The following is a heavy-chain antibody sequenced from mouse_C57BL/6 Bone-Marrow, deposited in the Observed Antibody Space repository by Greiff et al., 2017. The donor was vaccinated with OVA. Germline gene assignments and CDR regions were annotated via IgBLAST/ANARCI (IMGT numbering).Heavy chain of an antibody. J-gene: IGHJ1*03. Sequence: QVQLQQPGAELVKPGASVKLSCQASGYTFTSYWMHWVKQRPGQGLEWIGMIHPNSGSTNYNEKFKSKAALSVDKSSSTAYMQLSSLTSEDSAVYYCASGLWSYWYFDVWGTGTTVTVSS. CDR2: IHPNSGST. D-gene: IGHD1-1*02. V-gene: IGHV1-64*01. CDR1: GYTFTSYW. CDR3: ASGLWSYWYFDV.